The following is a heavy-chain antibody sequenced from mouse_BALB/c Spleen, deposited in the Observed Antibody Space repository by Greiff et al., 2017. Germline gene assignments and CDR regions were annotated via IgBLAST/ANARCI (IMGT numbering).Heavy chain of an antibody. J-gene: IGHJ4*01. CDR3: ARHRYDVEDY. CDR2: ISNGGGST. Sequence: EVKLVESGGGLVQPGGSLKLSCAASGFTFSSYTMSWVRQTPEKRLEWVAYISNGGGSTYYPDTVKGRFTISRDNAKNTLYLQMSSLKSEDTAMYYCARHRYDVEDYWGQGTSVTVSS. CDR1: GFTFSSYT. V-gene: IGHV5-12-2*01. D-gene: IGHD2-14*01.